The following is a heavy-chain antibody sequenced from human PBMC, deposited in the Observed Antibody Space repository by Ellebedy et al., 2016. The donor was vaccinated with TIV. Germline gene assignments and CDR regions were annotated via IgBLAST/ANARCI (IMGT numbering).Heavy chain of an antibody. Sequence: GESLKISCAASGFNFRSYLLTWVLQAPGNCLEWVAKIRQEGDEIYYVESVKGRFTISRDNAKNSLFLQMNSLRVEDTAVYYCARRASYGDYAVQVNTWVDPWGQGTLVTVSS. D-gene: IGHD4-17*01. CDR1: GFNFRSYL. J-gene: IGHJ5*02. V-gene: IGHV3-7*04. CDR2: IRQEGDEI. CDR3: ARRASYGDYAVQVNTWVDP.